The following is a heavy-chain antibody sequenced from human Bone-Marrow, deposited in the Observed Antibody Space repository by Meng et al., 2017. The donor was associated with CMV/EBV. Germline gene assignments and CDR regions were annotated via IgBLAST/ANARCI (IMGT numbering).Heavy chain of an antibody. J-gene: IGHJ6*02. Sequence: GESLKISCAASGFTFRNYEMNWVRQAPGKGLEWVSYISSSSSTIYYADSVKGRFTISRDNAKNSLYLQMNSLRAEDTAVYYCARALDILTGYFPYYYYYGMDVWGQGNTVNVAS. CDR1: GFTFRNYE. D-gene: IGHD3-9*01. V-gene: IGHV3-48*03. CDR2: ISSSSSTI. CDR3: ARALDILTGYFPYYYYYGMDV.